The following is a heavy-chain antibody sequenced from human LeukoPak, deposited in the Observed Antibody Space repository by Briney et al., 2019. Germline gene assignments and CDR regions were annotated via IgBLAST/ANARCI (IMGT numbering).Heavy chain of an antibody. D-gene: IGHD3-10*01. CDR3: ARSYGSGSYNYYYYYMDV. Sequence: ASVKVSCKASGYTFTGYFMHWVRQAPGQGLEWMGWINPNSGITNYAQRFQGRVTMTRDTSISTAYMELSRLRSDDTAVYYCARSYGSGSYNYYYYYMDVWGKGTTVTISS. CDR2: INPNSGIT. CDR1: GYTFTGYF. J-gene: IGHJ6*03. V-gene: IGHV1-2*02.